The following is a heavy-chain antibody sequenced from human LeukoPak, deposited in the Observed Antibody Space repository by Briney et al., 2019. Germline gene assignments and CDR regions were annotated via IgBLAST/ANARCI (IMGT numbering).Heavy chain of an antibody. D-gene: IGHD6-19*01. CDR1: GGSITTYY. CDR3: ARAVSGRFDY. V-gene: IGHV4-59*08. CDR2: INYSGST. Sequence: SETLSLTCSVSGGSITTYYWTWIRQPPGKGLEWIGYINYSGSTNYNPSLKSRVTISVDTSKNQFSLKLSSVTAADTAIYYCARAVSGRFDYWGQGTLVTVSS. J-gene: IGHJ4*02.